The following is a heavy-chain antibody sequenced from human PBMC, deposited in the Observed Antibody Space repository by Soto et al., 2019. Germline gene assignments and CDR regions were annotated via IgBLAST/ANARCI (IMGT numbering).Heavy chain of an antibody. V-gene: IGHV1-8*01. J-gene: IGHJ4*02. D-gene: IGHD3-9*01. CDR3: ARGYYDIFTGYYSLPDY. CDR1: GYTFTSYD. Sequence: QVQLVQSGAEVKKPGASVKVSCKASGYTFTSYDINWVRQATGQGLEWMGWMNPNSGNTGYAQKFQGRVTMTRNTSISTAYMELRSLRSEDTAVYYCARGYYDIFTGYYSLPDYWGQGTLVTVSS. CDR2: MNPNSGNT.